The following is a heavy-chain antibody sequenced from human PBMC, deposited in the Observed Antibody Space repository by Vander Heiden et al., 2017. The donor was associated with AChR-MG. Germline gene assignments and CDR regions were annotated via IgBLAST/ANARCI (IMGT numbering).Heavy chain of an antibody. Sequence: QVQLQESGPGLVKPSETLSLTCTVSGGSVSSDRNYWTWIRQPPGKGLEWIGHISSSGSTDYNPSLKSRVTISVDTSKNQFSLKLSSVTAADTAMYYCAGDPNPYALYIWGQGTMVTVSS. CDR2: ISSSGST. V-gene: IGHV4-61*01. CDR3: AGDPNPYALYI. CDR1: GGSVSSDRNY. D-gene: IGHD7-27*01. J-gene: IGHJ3*02.